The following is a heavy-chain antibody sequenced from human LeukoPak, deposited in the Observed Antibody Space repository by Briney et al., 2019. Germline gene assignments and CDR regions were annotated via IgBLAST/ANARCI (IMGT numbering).Heavy chain of an antibody. Sequence: GGSLRLSCAASGFSVSDNIMNWVRQAPGKGLEWVSAISGSGSSTYYADSVKGRFTISRDNSKNTLFLQMNSLRAEDTAIYYCAKEIVVAAAYFDSWGQGTLVTVPS. CDR3: AKEIVVAAAYFDS. D-gene: IGHD2-15*01. CDR2: ISGSGSST. J-gene: IGHJ4*02. CDR1: GFSVSDNI. V-gene: IGHV3-23*01.